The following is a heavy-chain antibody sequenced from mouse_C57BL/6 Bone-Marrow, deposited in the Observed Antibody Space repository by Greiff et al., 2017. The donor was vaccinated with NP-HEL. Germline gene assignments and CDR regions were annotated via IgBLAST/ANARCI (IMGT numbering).Heavy chain of an antibody. CDR2: IDPENGDT. CDR1: GFNIKDDY. Sequence: VQLKQSGAELVRPGASVKLSCTASGFNIKDDYMHWVKQRPEQGLEWIGWIDPENGDTEYASKFQGNATITADTSSNTAYLQLSSLTSEDTAVYYCTHDGYYDWYFDVWGTGTTVTVSS. D-gene: IGHD2-3*01. V-gene: IGHV14-4*01. CDR3: THDGYYDWYFDV. J-gene: IGHJ1*03.